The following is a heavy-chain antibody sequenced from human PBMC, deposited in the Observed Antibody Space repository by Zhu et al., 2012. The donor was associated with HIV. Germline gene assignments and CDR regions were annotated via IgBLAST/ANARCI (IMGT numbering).Heavy chain of an antibody. D-gene: IGHD2-15*01. V-gene: IGHV4-59*11. CDR1: GDSMDNHF. Sequence: QVQLQESGPGLVKPSETLSLTCSVSGDSMDNHFWSWIRQPPGKRLEWIGYIYYSGSTNYNPSFKSRLTISVDTSRNLFSLKLTSVTAADTAVYYCARDRRGFGDRYYFDSWGQGTLVSVSS. CDR2: IYYSGST. J-gene: IGHJ4*02. CDR3: ARDRRGFGDRYYFDS.